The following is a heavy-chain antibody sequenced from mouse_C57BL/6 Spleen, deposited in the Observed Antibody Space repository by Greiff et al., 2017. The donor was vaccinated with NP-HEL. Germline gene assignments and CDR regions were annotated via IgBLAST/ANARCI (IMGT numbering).Heavy chain of an antibody. Sequence: VQLQQSGPELVKPGASVKMSCKASGYTFTDYNMHWVKQSHGKSLEWIGYINPNNGGTSYNQKFKGKATLTVNKSSSTAYMELRSLTSEDSAVYYCASSGTTVVAPFDYWGQGTTLTVSS. CDR2: INPNNGGT. D-gene: IGHD1-1*01. J-gene: IGHJ2*01. V-gene: IGHV1-22*01. CDR1: GYTFTDYN. CDR3: ASSGTTVVAPFDY.